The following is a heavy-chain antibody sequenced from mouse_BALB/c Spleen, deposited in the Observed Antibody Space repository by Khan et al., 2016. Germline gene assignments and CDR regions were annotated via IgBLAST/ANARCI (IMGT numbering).Heavy chain of an antibody. CDR1: GYSITSDYA. D-gene: IGHD1-2*01. CDR2: ISYSGST. Sequence: EVQLQESGPGLVKPSQSLSLTCTVTGYSITSDYAWNWIRQFPGNKLEWMCYISYSGSTSYNPSLKSRISITPDTSKNQFFLQLKSVTTEHTATYYCARRGLRLRKDYYAMDYWGQGTSVTVST. V-gene: IGHV3-2*02. CDR3: ARRGLRLRKDYYAMDY. J-gene: IGHJ4*01.